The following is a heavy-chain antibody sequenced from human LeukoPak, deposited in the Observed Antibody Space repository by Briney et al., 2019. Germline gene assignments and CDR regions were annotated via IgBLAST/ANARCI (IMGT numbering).Heavy chain of an antibody. Sequence: GGSLRLSCAASGFTFSSYWMHWVRQASGKGLVWVSRINSDGSSTSYADSVKGRFTISRDNAKNTLYLQMNSLRAEDTAVYYCVSCSSTSCYGSWGQGTLVTVSS. V-gene: IGHV3-74*01. D-gene: IGHD2-2*01. CDR2: INSDGSST. J-gene: IGHJ5*02. CDR3: VSCSSTSCYGS. CDR1: GFTFSSYW.